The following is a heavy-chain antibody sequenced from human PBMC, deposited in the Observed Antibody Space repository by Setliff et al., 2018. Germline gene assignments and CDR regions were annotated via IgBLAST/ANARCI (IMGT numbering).Heavy chain of an antibody. CDR2: ISPYTGNA. J-gene: IGHJ6*02. D-gene: IGHD3-9*01. Sequence: AASVKVSCKASGYTFTDYGVTWVRQAPGQGLEWVGWISPYTGNAYYAPKFQGRVSLTTDTSTTTAYMELRNLRSDDVAIYYCAKEPAISLTEAIRRSYYDYALDVWGQGTTVTVSS. V-gene: IGHV1-18*03. CDR3: AKEPAISLTEAIRRSYYDYALDV. CDR1: GYTFTDYG.